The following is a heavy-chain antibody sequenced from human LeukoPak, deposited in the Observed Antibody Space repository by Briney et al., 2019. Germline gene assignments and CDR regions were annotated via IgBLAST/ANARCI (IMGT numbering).Heavy chain of an antibody. CDR1: GFTFSSYW. J-gene: IGHJ4*02. CDR3: ATGAYCDH. CDR2: INSDGSST. Sequence: GGSLRLSCAASGFTFSSYWMHWVRQVPGKGLVWVSRINSDGSSTNYADSVKGRFTISRDNSENTLYLQMNGLRAEDTAIYFCATGAYCDHWGQGTLVTVSS. V-gene: IGHV3-74*01.